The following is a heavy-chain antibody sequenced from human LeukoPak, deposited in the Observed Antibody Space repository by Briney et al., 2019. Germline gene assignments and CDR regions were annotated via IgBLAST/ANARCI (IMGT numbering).Heavy chain of an antibody. CDR2: IYYSGST. CDR1: GGSISSSSYY. J-gene: IGHJ4*02. D-gene: IGHD3-22*01. V-gene: IGHV4-39*01. Sequence: PSETLSLTCTVSGGSISSSSYYWGWIRQPPGKGLEWIGSIYYSGSTYYNPSLKSRVTISVDTSKNQFSLKLSSVTAADTAVYYCARQWYDSSGYFDYWGQGTLVIVSS. CDR3: ARQWYDSSGYFDY.